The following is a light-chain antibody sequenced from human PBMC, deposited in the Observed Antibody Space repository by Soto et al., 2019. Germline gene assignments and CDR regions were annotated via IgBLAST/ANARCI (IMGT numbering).Light chain of an antibody. V-gene: IGKV3-20*01. J-gene: IGKJ5*01. Sequence: EIVLTQSPGTLSLSPGVRATLSCRASQSVSSSFLAWYQQKVGQAPRLLIYATSSRATGIPDRFRGSGSGTDFTLTISRLEPEDFAVYYCQQYGDSPISFGQGTRLE. CDR1: QSVSSSF. CDR3: QQYGDSPIS. CDR2: ATS.